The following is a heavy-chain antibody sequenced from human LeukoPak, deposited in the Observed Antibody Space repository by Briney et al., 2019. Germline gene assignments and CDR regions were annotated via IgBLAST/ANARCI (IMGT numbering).Heavy chain of an antibody. CDR2: IGTAGDT. CDR1: GFTFSSYD. J-gene: IGHJ6*02. D-gene: IGHD2-2*01. CDR3: ARGGYCSSTSCYRDYYYGMDV. Sequence: GGSLGLSCAASGFTFSSYDMHWVRQATGKGLEWVSAIGTAGDTYYPGSVKGRFTISRENAKNSLYLQMNSPRAGDTAVYYCARGGYCSSTSCYRDYYYGMDVWGQGTTVTVSS. V-gene: IGHV3-13*01.